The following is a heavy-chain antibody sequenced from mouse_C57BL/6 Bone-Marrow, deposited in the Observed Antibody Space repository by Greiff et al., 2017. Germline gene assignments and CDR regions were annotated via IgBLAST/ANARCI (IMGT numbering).Heavy chain of an antibody. D-gene: IGHD2-2*01. CDR1: GYTFTSYG. CDR2: IYPRSGNT. J-gene: IGHJ3*01. Sequence: VKLQESGAELARPGASVKLSCKASGYTFTSYGISWVKQRTGQGLEWIGEIYPRSGNTYYNEKFKGKATLTADKSSSTAYMELRSLTSEDSAVYFCAEGYTAWFAYWGQGTLVTVSA. V-gene: IGHV1-81*01. CDR3: AEGYTAWFAY.